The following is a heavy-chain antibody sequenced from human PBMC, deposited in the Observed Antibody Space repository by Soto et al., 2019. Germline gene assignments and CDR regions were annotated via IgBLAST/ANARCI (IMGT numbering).Heavy chain of an antibody. CDR1: GFSFSSYA. Sequence: QVQLVESGGGVVQPGRSLRLSCAASGFSFSSYALHWVRQAPGKGLEWVAVISFNGINDYYADSVKGQFTISRDNSKNTLYLEMNSLRAEDTAVYYCARVGDCTRGVCHTHSSLTTDPTPWGQGTLVTVSS. CDR3: ARVGDCTRGVCHTHSSLTTDPTP. D-gene: IGHD2-8*01. J-gene: IGHJ5*02. V-gene: IGHV3-30-3*01. CDR2: ISFNGIND.